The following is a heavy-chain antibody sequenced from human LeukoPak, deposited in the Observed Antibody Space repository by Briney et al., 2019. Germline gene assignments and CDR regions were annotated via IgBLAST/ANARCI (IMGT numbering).Heavy chain of an antibody. Sequence: GGSLRLSCAASGFTFRNYVIHWVRQAPGKGLEWVAVISYDGSNKYYADSVKGRFTISRDNSKNTLYLQMNSLRAEDTAVYYCASPAVLGSQNYYYYYGMDVWGQGTTVTVSS. CDR3: ASPAVLGSQNYYYYYGMDV. CDR1: GFTFRNYV. V-gene: IGHV3-30-3*01. CDR2: ISYDGSNK. D-gene: IGHD3-3*02. J-gene: IGHJ6*02.